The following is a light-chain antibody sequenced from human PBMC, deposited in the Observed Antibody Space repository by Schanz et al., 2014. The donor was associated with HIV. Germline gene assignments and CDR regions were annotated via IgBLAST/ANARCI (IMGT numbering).Light chain of an antibody. CDR3: QQYDSYST. Sequence: DIQMTQSPSTLSASVGDRVTLTCRASQSVDSWLAWYQQKPGKAPKLLIYKASGLQSGVPSRFSGSGSGTEFTLTISSLQPDDFATYYCQQYDSYSTFGQGTRVDFK. CDR2: KAS. J-gene: IGKJ1*01. CDR1: QSVDSW. V-gene: IGKV1-5*03.